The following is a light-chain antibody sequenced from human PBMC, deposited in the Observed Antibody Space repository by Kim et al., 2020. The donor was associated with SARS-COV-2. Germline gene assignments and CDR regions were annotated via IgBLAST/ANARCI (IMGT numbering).Light chain of an antibody. Sequence: SYELTQPPSVSVAPGQTARITCGGNNIGGHSVHWYQQKPGQAPVLVIYYDSDRPSGIPERFSGYKAATTATLTISRVEAGDEADYYCQVWDTDTDDCVFGTGTKVTVL. CDR2: YDS. V-gene: IGLV3-21*01. CDR3: QVWDTDTDDCV. CDR1: NIGGHS. J-gene: IGLJ1*01.